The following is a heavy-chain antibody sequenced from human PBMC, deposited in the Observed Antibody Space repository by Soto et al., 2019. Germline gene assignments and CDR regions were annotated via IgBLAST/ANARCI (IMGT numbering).Heavy chain of an antibody. CDR2: INPDNGNT. J-gene: IGHJ5*02. CDR3: ARCIATGQLDP. D-gene: IGHD2-15*01. CDR1: GYTFTRST. Sequence: QVQLVQSGAEVKKPGASVKISCKASGYTFTRSTMNWVRQAPGQRLEWMGWINPDNGNTKSSQKFQDRVIITRATTASKAYMDLSSLSSEETAVYYCARCIATGQLDPWGQGTLVTGSS. V-gene: IGHV1-3*01.